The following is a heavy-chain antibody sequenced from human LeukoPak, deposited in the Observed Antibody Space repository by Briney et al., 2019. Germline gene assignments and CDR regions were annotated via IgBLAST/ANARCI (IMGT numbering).Heavy chain of an antibody. CDR1: GFTLSSYA. CDR2: ISYDGSNK. Sequence: GRSLRLSCAASGFTLSSYAMHWVRQAPGKGLEWVAVISYDGSNKYYADSVKGRFTISRDNSKNTLYLQMNSLRAEDTAVYYCATPAVEMATISFFDYWGQGTLVTVSS. D-gene: IGHD5-24*01. J-gene: IGHJ4*02. V-gene: IGHV3-30*04. CDR3: ATPAVEMATISFFDY.